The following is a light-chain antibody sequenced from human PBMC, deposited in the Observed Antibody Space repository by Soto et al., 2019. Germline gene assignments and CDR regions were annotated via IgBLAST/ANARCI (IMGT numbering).Light chain of an antibody. J-gene: IGLJ3*02. Sequence: QSVLTQPPSVSATPGQGVILSCSGGDSNIGSTAVNWYQQLPGTASRLLIYSSNQRPSGVPDRISGSKSGTSASLAISGLQSEDEADYYCAAWDDDLHVWLFGGGTKVTVL. CDR2: SSN. CDR3: AAWDDDLHVWL. CDR1: DSNIGSTA. V-gene: IGLV1-44*01.